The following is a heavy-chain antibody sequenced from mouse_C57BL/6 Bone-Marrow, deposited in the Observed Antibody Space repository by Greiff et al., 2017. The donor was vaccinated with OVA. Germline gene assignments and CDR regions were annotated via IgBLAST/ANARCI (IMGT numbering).Heavy chain of an antibody. V-gene: IGHV1-59*01. CDR2: IDPSDSYT. Sequence: QVQLQQPGAELVRPGTSVKLSCKASGYTFTSYWMHWVKQRPGQGLEWIGEIDPSDSYTNYNQKFKGKATLTVDTYYSTAYMQLRSLTSEDGAVYYCARNYDDDDWGQGTTLTVSS. CDR1: GYTFTSYW. CDR3: ARNYDDDD. D-gene: IGHD2-13*01. J-gene: IGHJ2*01.